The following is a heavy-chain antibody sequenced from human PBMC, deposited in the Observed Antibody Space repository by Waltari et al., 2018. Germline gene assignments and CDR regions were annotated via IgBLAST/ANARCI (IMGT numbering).Heavy chain of an antibody. Sequence: QVQLQQWGAGLLKPSETLSLTCAVYGGSFSGYFWSWIRQPPGKGLEWLGEINHSGSTNYNQSLKSGVTISVDTSKNQFSLKLSSVTAADTAVYYCARERITMVQGVIITARWFDPWGQGTLVTVSS. CDR2: INHSGST. D-gene: IGHD3-10*01. CDR1: GGSFSGYF. V-gene: IGHV4-34*01. J-gene: IGHJ5*02. CDR3: ARERITMVQGVIITARWFDP.